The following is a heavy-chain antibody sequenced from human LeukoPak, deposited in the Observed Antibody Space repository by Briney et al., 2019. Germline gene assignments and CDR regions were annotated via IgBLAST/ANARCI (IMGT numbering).Heavy chain of an antibody. Sequence: GGSLRLSCAASGFTFSSYSMNWVRRAPGKGLEWVSSISTSSSYIYYADSVKGRFTISRDNSKNTLYLQMNSLRAEDTAVYYCAKDVSTYYDSSGYYYHENWFDPWGQGTLVTVSS. CDR1: GFTFSSYS. D-gene: IGHD3-22*01. CDR2: ISTSSSYI. CDR3: AKDVSTYYDSSGYYYHENWFDP. J-gene: IGHJ5*02. V-gene: IGHV3-21*04.